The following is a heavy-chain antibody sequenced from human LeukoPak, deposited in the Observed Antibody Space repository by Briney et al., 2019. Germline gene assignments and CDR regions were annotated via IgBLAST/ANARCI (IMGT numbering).Heavy chain of an antibody. CDR2: ILGSGDDT. Sequence: GGSLRLSCAASGFTFSIYPMTWVRQAPGKGPEWVLAILGSGDDTYYAGSVKGRFTVSRDNSKNTLYLHMNSLRAEDTAVYYCAKRLYSTDWSAFDVWGRGTMVTVSS. CDR3: AKRLYSTDWSAFDV. J-gene: IGHJ3*01. V-gene: IGHV3-23*01. CDR1: GFTFSIYP. D-gene: IGHD6-19*01.